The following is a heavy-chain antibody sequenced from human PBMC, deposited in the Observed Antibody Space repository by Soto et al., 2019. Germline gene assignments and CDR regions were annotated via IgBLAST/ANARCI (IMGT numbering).Heavy chain of an antibody. V-gene: IGHV4-59*01. CDR1: GGSISSYY. J-gene: IGHJ6*03. CDR2: IYYSGST. D-gene: IGHD3-3*01. CDR3: ARVGYDFWSGYPYRYMDV. Sequence: SETLSLTCTVSGGSISSYYWSWIRQPPGKGLEWIGYIYYSGSTNYNPSLKSRVTISVDTSKNQFSLKLSSVTAADTAVYYCARVGYDFWSGYPYRYMDVWGKGTTVTVSS.